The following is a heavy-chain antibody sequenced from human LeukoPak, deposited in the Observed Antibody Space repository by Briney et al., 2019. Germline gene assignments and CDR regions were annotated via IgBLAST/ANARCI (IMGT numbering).Heavy chain of an antibody. CDR2: ISHDGSNK. V-gene: IGHV3-30*18. CDR1: GFPFSDHG. D-gene: IGHD3-22*01. Sequence: GTSLRLSCAASGFPFSDHGMYWVHQAPGKGLEWLAVISHDGSNKYYADSVKGRITISRDNSKNTLHLQMNSLRAEDTAVYYCAKDRSRYDSSAYDFDYWGQGTLVTVSS. J-gene: IGHJ4*02. CDR3: AKDRSRYDSSAYDFDY.